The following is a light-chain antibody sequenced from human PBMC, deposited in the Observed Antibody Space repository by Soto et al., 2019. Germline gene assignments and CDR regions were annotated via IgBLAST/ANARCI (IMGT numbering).Light chain of an antibody. CDR2: DSS. CDR3: QQRSNWPLT. J-gene: IGKJ4*01. Sequence: EIVLTQFPATLSLFPGDGATLSCRASQSVSSYLAWYQQKGGQPPRLLIYDSSNRATGIPARFSGSGSGTDFSLIISSLEPEDFAVYYCQQRSNWPLTLGGGTKVDI. V-gene: IGKV3-11*01. CDR1: QSVSSY.